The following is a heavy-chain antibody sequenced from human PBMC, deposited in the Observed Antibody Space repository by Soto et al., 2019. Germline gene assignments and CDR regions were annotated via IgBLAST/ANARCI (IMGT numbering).Heavy chain of an antibody. CDR2: ISAYNGNT. V-gene: IGHV1-18*01. D-gene: IGHD3-3*01. J-gene: IGHJ6*02. CDR3: ARSGRITIFGVVTTSYYYYGMHV. Sequence: GXSGKFSCKASGGTFSSYAISWVQQAPGQGLEWMGWISAYNGNTNYAQKLQGRVTMTTDTSTSTAYMELRSLRSDDTAVYYCARSGRITIFGVVTTSYYYYGMHVWGQGKTVTVSS. CDR1: GGTFSSYA.